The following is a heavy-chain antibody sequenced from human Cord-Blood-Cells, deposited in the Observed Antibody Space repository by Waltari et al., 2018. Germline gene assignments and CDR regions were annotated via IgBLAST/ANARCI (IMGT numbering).Heavy chain of an antibody. V-gene: IGHV3-23*01. D-gene: IGHD3-3*01. CDR2: ISGSGGST. J-gene: IGHJ4*02. CDR3: AKDRITIFGVVITHYFDY. Sequence: EVQLLESGGGLVQPGGSLILSCAAAGFTFSSYAMSWVRQDPGKRLEWVLAISGSGGSTYYADSVKGRLTIYKDNSKNTMYLQMNSLRAEDTAVYYCAKDRITIFGVVITHYFDYWGQGTLVTVSS. CDR1: GFTFSSYA.